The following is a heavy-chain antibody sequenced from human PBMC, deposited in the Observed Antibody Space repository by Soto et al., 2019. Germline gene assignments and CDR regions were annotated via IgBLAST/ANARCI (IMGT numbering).Heavy chain of an antibody. D-gene: IGHD3-22*01. CDR2: ISSSSSTI. J-gene: IGHJ4*02. V-gene: IGHV3-48*02. CDR3: ARDRAYYYDSSGCLDY. Sequence: PGGSLRLSCAASGFTFSSYSMNWVRQAPGKGLEWVSYISSSSSTIYYADSVKGRFTISRDNAKNSLYLQMNSLRDEDTAVYYCARDRAYYYDSSGCLDYWGQGTLVTVSS. CDR1: GFTFSSYS.